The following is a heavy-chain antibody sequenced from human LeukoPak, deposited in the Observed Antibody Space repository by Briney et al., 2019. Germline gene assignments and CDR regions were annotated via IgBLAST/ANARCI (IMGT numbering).Heavy chain of an antibody. J-gene: IGHJ6*02. Sequence: ASVKVSCKASGYTFTSYYMHWVRQAPGQGLEWMGIINPSGGSTSYAQKFQGRVTMTRDTSTGTVYMELSSLRSEDTAVYYCARDRSQPLTYYDFWSGYDYYYGMDVWGQGTTVTVSS. V-gene: IGHV1-46*01. CDR1: GYTFTSYY. CDR2: INPSGGST. D-gene: IGHD3-3*01. CDR3: ARDRSQPLTYYDFWSGYDYYYGMDV.